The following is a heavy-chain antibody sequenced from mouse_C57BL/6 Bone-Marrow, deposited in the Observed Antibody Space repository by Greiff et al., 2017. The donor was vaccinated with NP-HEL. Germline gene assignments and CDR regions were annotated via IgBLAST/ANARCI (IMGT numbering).Heavy chain of an antibody. Sequence: VQLQQPGAELVKPWASVKMSCKASGYTFTSYWITWVKQRPGPGLEWIGDIYPGSCRPNYNEKFKSTATLTVDTSSSTAYMQLSSLTSEDYAVYYCARSGDYDDWFDYWGQGTLVTVSA. J-gene: IGHJ3*01. V-gene: IGHV1-55*01. CDR3: ARSGDYDDWFDY. CDR1: GYTFTSYW. D-gene: IGHD2-4*01. CDR2: IYPGSCRP.